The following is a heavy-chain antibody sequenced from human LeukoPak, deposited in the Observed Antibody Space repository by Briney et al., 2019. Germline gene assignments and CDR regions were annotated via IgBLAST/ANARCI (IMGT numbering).Heavy chain of an antibody. D-gene: IGHD3-22*01. CDR2: ISGSGGST. Sequence: GGSLRLSCAASGFTFSSYAMSWVRQAPGKGLEWVSAISGSGGSTYYADSVKGRFTISRDNSKNTLYLQMNSLRAEDTAVYYCAKDAQYYYDSSGYGNFDYWGQGTLVTVSS. CDR3: AKDAQYYYDSSGYGNFDY. CDR1: GFTFSSYA. V-gene: IGHV3-23*01. J-gene: IGHJ4*02.